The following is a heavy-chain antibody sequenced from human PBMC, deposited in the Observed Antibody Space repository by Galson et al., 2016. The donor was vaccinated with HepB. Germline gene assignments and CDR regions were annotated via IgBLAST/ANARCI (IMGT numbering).Heavy chain of an antibody. CDR1: GFSFSTSN. CDR3: ARGGVRGVNYDY. V-gene: IGHV3-21*01. D-gene: IGHD3-10*01. CDR2: ISSTGNYL. J-gene: IGHJ4*02. Sequence: SLRLSCAASGFSFSTSNMNWVRQAPGKGLEWVSSISSTGNYLYYRASVKGRFTISRDNAKSSLFLHMNSLRVEDTGFYYCARGGVRGVNYDYWGQGTLVTVSS.